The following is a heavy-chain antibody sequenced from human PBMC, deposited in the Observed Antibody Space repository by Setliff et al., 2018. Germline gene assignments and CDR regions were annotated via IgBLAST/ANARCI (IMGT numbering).Heavy chain of an antibody. CDR3: ARDRPYSGYDSPDAFDI. CDR2: ISAYNGNT. V-gene: IGHV1-18*04. Sequence: ASVKVSCKASGYTFTGYYMHWVRQAPGQGLEWMGWISAYNGNTNYAQKLQGRVTMTTDTSTSTAYMELRSLRSDDTAVYYCARDRPYSGYDSPDAFDIWGQGTMVTVSS. D-gene: IGHD5-12*01. J-gene: IGHJ3*02. CDR1: GYTFTGYY.